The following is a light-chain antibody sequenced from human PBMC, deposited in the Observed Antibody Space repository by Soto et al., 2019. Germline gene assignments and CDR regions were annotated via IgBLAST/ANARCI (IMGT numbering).Light chain of an antibody. J-gene: IGLJ3*02. Sequence: QSVLTQPRSVSGSPGQSVTISCTGTSSDVGGYNYVSWYQQHPGKAPKLMTYDVSKRPSGVPDRFSGSKSGNTASLTISGLQAEDEADYYCCSYAGSYTLFGGGTKLTVL. CDR2: DVS. CDR1: SSDVGGYNY. V-gene: IGLV2-11*01. CDR3: CSYAGSYTL.